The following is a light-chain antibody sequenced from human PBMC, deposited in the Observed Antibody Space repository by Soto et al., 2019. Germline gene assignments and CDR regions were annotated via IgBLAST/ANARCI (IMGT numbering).Light chain of an antibody. CDR3: QQYNNWPPII. V-gene: IGKV3-15*01. Sequence: EMVLTQSPANLSLSPGERATLSCRASQSVSSNLAWYQQKPGQAPRLLIYGASTRATGIPARFSGSGSGTEFTLTISSLQSEDFAVYYCQQYNNWPPIIFGQGTRLEIK. CDR1: QSVSSN. J-gene: IGKJ5*01. CDR2: GAS.